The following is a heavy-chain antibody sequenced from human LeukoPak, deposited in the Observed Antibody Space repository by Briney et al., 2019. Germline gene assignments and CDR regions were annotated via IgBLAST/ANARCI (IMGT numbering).Heavy chain of an antibody. J-gene: IGHJ4*02. CDR3: ARGDISGMRG. CDR1: GFTFSSYW. D-gene: IGHD1-20*01. Sequence: PGGSLRLSCAASGFTFSSYWMSWVRQAPGKGLEWVANIKQDGSEKYYVDSVKGRFTISRDNAKNTLFLQMDNLRAKDTAVYYCARGDISGMRGWGQGTLVTVSS. V-gene: IGHV3-7*01. CDR2: IKQDGSEK.